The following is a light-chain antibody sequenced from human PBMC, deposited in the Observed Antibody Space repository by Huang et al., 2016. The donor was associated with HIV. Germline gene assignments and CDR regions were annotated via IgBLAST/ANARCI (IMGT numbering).Light chain of an antibody. CDR1: QTLSTF. CDR2: AAS. Sequence: DIQMTQSPSSLSASVGDRISITCRASQTLSTFLNWYQQKPGKAPKLLIYAASNLQSGVASRFSGTGSGTLFTLTVTGLLPDDFATYFCQQTSSVPLTFGGGTKVEMK. J-gene: IGKJ4*01. CDR3: QQTSSVPLT. V-gene: IGKV1-39*01.